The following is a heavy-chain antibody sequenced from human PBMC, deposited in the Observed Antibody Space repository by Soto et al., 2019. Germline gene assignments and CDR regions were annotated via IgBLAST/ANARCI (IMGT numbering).Heavy chain of an antibody. CDR2: IYWDDDK. J-gene: IGHJ4*02. Sequence: QITLKESGPTLVKPTQTLTLTCTFSGFSLSTSGVGVGWIRQPPGKALEWLALIYWDDDKRYSPSLKSRLTIAKDTSKNQVVLTMTNMDPVDTATYYCAHRPSYCSGGSCYSGFAYWGQGTLVTVS. D-gene: IGHD2-15*01. V-gene: IGHV2-5*02. CDR1: GFSLSTSGVG. CDR3: AHRPSYCSGGSCYSGFAY.